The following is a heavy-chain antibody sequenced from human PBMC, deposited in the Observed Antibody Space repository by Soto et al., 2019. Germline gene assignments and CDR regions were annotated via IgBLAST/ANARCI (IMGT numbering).Heavy chain of an antibody. V-gene: IGHV4-30-4*01. CDR3: ARDFRRNWFDP. Sequence: SETLSLTCTVSGGSISSGDYYWSWIRQPPGKGLEWIGYIYYSGSTYYNPSLKSRVTISVDTSKNQFSLKLSSVTAADTAVYYCARDFRRNWFDPCGQGTLVTVSS. CDR1: GGSISSGDYY. CDR2: IYYSGST. J-gene: IGHJ5*02.